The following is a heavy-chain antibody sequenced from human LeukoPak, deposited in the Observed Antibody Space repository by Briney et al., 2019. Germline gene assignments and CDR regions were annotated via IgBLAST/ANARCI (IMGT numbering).Heavy chain of an antibody. CDR1: GFAFSSYD. Sequence: PGGCLRLSCAASGFAFSSYDMHWVRQVSGKGLEWVSAICHAGDTYYASSVKGRLTISIEDAKNYFFLLMNSLRAGDTAVYFSAALGDSIYWGQGTLVTVSS. CDR3: AALGDSIY. CDR2: ICHAGDT. V-gene: IGHV3-13*01. J-gene: IGHJ4*02. D-gene: IGHD1-26*01.